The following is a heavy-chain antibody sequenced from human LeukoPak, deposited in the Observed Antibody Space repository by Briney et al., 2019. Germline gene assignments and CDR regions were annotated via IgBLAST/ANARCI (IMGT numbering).Heavy chain of an antibody. Sequence: ASVTVSFKASGYTFTSYSISWVRQAPGQGLERMGWISAYNGNTNYAQKLQGRVTMTTDTSTSTAYMELRSLRSDDTAVYYCAREIATMVRGVIWFDYWGQGTLVTVSS. V-gene: IGHV1-18*01. CDR2: ISAYNGNT. J-gene: IGHJ4*02. D-gene: IGHD3-10*01. CDR1: GYTFTSYS. CDR3: AREIATMVRGVIWFDY.